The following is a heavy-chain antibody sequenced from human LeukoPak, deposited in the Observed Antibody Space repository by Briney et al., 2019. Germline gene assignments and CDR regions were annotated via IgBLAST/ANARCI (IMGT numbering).Heavy chain of an antibody. V-gene: IGHV3-21*01. Sequence: GGSLRLSCAASGFTFISYSMNWVRQAPGKGLEWVSSISSSSSYIYYADSVKGRFTISRDNAKNSLYLQMNSLRAEDTAMYFCVRDVGAVRGEVYFDYWGQGTLVTVSS. CDR2: ISSSSSYI. J-gene: IGHJ4*02. CDR1: GFTFISYS. CDR3: VRDVGAVRGEVYFDY. D-gene: IGHD3-10*01.